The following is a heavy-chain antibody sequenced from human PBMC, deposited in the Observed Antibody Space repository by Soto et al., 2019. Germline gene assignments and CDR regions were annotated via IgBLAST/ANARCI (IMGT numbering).Heavy chain of an antibody. J-gene: IGHJ4*02. CDR3: AKGDYYGSGSILDY. CDR2: ISGSGGST. D-gene: IGHD3-10*01. CDR1: GFTFNSYA. Sequence: GGSLRLSCAASGFTFNSYAMGWVRQAPGKGLEWVSAISGSGGSTYYADSVKGRFTISTDNSKNTVYLQMNSLRAEDTAVYYCAKGDYYGSGSILDYWGQGTLVTVSS. V-gene: IGHV3-23*01.